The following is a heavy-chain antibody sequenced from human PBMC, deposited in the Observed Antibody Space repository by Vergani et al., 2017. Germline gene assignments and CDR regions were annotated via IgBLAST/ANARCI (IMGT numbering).Heavy chain of an antibody. Sequence: QVQLVESGGGVVQRGRSLRLSCAASGFTFSSYAMHWVRQAPGKGLEWVAVISYDGSNKYYADSVKGRFTISRDNSKNTLYLQMNSLRAEDTAVYYCASAKIVVVVPAAKGNQHWGQGTLVTVSS. V-gene: IGHV3-30-3*01. J-gene: IGHJ1*01. CDR3: ASAKIVVVVPAAKGNQH. CDR2: ISYDGSNK. CDR1: GFTFSSYA. D-gene: IGHD2-2*01.